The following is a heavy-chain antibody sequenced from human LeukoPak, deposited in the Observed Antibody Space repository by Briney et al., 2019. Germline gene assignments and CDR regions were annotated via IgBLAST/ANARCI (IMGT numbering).Heavy chain of an antibody. V-gene: IGHV4-61*02. CDR3: AREDSGSYYNFYYFYMDV. Sequence: PSETLSLTCTVSGGSISSGSYFWSWVRQPAGKGLEWIGRIYPSGNTNYNPSLKSRVTLSVDTSKTQFYLSLSSVTAADTAVYYCAREDSGSYYNFYYFYMDVWGKGITVTISS. J-gene: IGHJ6*03. D-gene: IGHD3-10*01. CDR1: GGSISSGSYF. CDR2: IYPSGNT.